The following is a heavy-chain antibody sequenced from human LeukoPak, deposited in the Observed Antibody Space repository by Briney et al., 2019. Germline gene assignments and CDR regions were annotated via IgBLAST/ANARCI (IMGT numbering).Heavy chain of an antibody. D-gene: IGHD1-26*01. CDR1: GYTFTGYY. V-gene: IGHV1-2*02. CDR3: ARVVNRIVGATTNDC. J-gene: IGHJ4*02. Sequence: GASVKVSCKASGYTFTGYYMHWLRQAPGQGLEWMGWINPNSGGTNYAQKFQGRVTMTRDTSISTAYMELSRLRSDDTAVYYCARVVNRIVGATTNDCWGQGTLVTVYS. CDR2: INPNSGGT.